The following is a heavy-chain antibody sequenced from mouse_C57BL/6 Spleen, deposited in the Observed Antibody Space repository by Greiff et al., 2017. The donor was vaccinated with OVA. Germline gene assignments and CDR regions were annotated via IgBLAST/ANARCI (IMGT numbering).Heavy chain of an antibody. CDR3: ARILYYDYDEEALAY. V-gene: IGHV8-8*01. D-gene: IGHD2-4*01. CDR2: TWWDDAK. Sequence: QVTLKESGPGILQPSQTLSLTCSFSGFSLSTFGMGVGWIRQPSGMGLVWLAHTWWDDAKYYNPALKSWLIISKDTSRNQVFLKIANVDTADTTTYYCARILYYDYDEEALAYWGQGTLVTVSA. J-gene: IGHJ3*01. CDR1: GFSLSTFGMG.